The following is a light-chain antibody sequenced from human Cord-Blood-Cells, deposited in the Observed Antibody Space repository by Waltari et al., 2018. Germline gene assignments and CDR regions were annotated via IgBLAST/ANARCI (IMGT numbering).Light chain of an antibody. CDR1: QSLLHSNGYNY. J-gene: IGKJ4*01. CDR2: LGS. V-gene: IGKV2-28*01. Sequence: DIVMNQSPLSLPVTPGEPACISCRPSQSLLHSNGYNYLDWYLQKPGQSPQLLIYLGSNRASGVPDRFSGSGSGTDFTLKISRVEAEDVGVYYCMQALQTPLTFGGGTKVEIK. CDR3: MQALQTPLT.